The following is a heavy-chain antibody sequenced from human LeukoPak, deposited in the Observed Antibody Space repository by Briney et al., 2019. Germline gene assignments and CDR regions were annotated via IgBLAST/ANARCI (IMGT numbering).Heavy chain of an antibody. V-gene: IGHV3-30-3*01. CDR2: ISYDGSNK. CDR1: GFTFSSYA. J-gene: IGHJ6*02. Sequence: QPGRSLRLSCAASGFTFSSYAMHWVRQAPGKGLEWVAVISYDGSNKYYADSVKGRFTISRDNSKNTLYLQMNSLRAEDTAVYYCAKDQEWLANYYGMDVWGQGTTVTVSS. CDR3: AKDQEWLANYYGMDV. D-gene: IGHD6-19*01.